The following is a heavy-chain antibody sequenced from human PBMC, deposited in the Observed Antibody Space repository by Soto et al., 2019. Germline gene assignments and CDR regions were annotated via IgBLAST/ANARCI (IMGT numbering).Heavy chain of an antibody. CDR2: ITAYNGAT. D-gene: IGHD3-22*01. V-gene: IGHV1-18*01. Sequence: QVQLVQSGAEVKKPGASVKVSCRASGYTFTNYAITWVRQAPGQGLEWMGWITAYNGATNYEEMLQGRVTMTTDTSTSTAYMELRSLRSDDTAVYYCAKGRFYDSSGPPTLDYVDYWGQGTLGTVSS. J-gene: IGHJ4*02. CDR1: GYTFTNYA. CDR3: AKGRFYDSSGPPTLDYVDY.